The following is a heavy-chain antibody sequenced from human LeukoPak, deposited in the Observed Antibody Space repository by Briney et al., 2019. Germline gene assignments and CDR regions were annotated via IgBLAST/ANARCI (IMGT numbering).Heavy chain of an antibody. J-gene: IGHJ1*01. CDR3: ARGLSSSSAYFQH. D-gene: IGHD6-6*01. CDR1: GFTFSSYA. V-gene: IGHV3-64*01. Sequence: GGSLRLSCAASGFTFSSYAMHWVRQVPGKGLEYVSAISSNGGSTYYANSVKGRFTISRDNSKNTLYLQMGSLRAEDMAVYYCARGLSSSSAYFQHWGQGTLVTVSS. CDR2: ISSNGGST.